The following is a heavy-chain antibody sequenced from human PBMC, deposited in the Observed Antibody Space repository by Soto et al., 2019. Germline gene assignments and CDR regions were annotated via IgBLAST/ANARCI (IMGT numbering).Heavy chain of an antibody. CDR1: GGSFSGYY. V-gene: IGHV4-34*01. CDR2: INHSGST. CDR3: ARGTGRAKYFHH. J-gene: IGHJ1*01. Sequence: QVQLQQWGAGLLKPSETLSLTCAVYGGSFSGYYWSWIRQPPGKGLEWIGKINHSGSTNYNPSLKSRVTLSVDTSKNQFSLRLRSVTAAYTAVYYCARGTGRAKYFHHWGQGTLVTVSS.